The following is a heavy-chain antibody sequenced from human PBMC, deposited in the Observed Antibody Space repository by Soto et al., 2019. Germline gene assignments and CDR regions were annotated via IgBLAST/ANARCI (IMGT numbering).Heavy chain of an antibody. CDR3: ARQGFGELTYYYYYYMDV. CDR1: GGSISSYY. V-gene: IGHV4-59*08. J-gene: IGHJ6*03. D-gene: IGHD3-10*01. Sequence: PSETLSLTCTVSGGSISSYYWSWIRQPPGKGLEWIGYIYYSGSTNYNPSLKSRVTISVDTSKNQFSLKLSSVTAADTDVYYCARQGFGELTYYYYYYMDVWGKGTTVTVSS. CDR2: IYYSGST.